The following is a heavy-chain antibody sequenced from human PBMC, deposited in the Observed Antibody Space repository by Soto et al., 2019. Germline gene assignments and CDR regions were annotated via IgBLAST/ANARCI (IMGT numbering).Heavy chain of an antibody. CDR3: ARRVDYDFGLDY. CDR2: IYYSGST. CDR1: GGSISSYY. Sequence: SETLSLTCTVSGGSISSYYWSWIRQPPGKGLEWIGYIYYSGSTSYNPSLKSRVTISVDTSKNQFSLKLSSVTAADTAVYYCARRVDYDFGLDYWGQGTLVTVSS. D-gene: IGHD3-3*01. J-gene: IGHJ4*02. V-gene: IGHV4-59*08.